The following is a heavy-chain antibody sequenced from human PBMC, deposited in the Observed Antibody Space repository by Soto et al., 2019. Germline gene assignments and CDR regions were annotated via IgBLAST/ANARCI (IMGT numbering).Heavy chain of an antibody. D-gene: IGHD6-19*01. V-gene: IGHV1-18*01. J-gene: IGHJ4*02. CDR2: VNAYNGNT. CDR3: AREAVSGRTGFDY. CDR1: GYTFTSYG. Sequence: QVQLVQSGAEVKKPGASVRDSCKASGYTFTSYGISWVRQAPGQGLEWMGWVNAYNGNTNYAQKFQGRVTMTTDTSTSTAYMELRSLRSDDTAVYYRAREAVSGRTGFDYWGQGTLVTVSS.